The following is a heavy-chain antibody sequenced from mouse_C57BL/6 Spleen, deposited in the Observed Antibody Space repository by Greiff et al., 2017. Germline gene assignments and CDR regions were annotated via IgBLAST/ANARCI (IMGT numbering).Heavy chain of an antibody. CDR3: ARYYYGSSYEYFDV. D-gene: IGHD1-1*01. J-gene: IGHJ1*03. CDR2: IYPGDGDT. V-gene: IGHV1-82*01. CDR1: GYAFSSSW. Sequence: VKVVESGPELVKPGASVKISCKASGYAFSSSWMNWVKQRPGKGLEWIGRIYPGDGDTNYNGKFKGKATLTADKSSSTAYMQLSSLTSEDSAVYFCARYYYGSSYEYFDVWGTGTTVTVSS.